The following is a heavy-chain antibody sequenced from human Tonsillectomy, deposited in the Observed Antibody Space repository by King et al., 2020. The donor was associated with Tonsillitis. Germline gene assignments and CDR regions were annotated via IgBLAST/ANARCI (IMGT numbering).Heavy chain of an antibody. CDR1: GFTVSNTY. D-gene: IGHD1-26*01. V-gene: IGHV3-66*01. CDR3: ARENTYYRSFDS. Sequence: VQLVESGGGLVQPGGSLRLSCAASGFTVSNTYMSWVRQAPGKGLEWVSIIYSGGGTFYVDSVKDRFTISRDNSKNTLYLQMSSLRAEDTAVYYCARENTYYRSFDSWGQGTLVTVSS. J-gene: IGHJ4*02. CDR2: IYSGGGT.